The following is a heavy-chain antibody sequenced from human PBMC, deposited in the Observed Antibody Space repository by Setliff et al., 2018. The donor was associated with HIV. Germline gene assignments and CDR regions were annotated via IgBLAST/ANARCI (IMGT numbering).Heavy chain of an antibody. V-gene: IGHV4-39*07. CDR1: GDPMSSTSYY. J-gene: IGHJ4*02. CDR3: ARDGPQTYGDYARYYFDY. D-gene: IGHD4-17*01. Sequence: PSETLSLTCTVSGDPMSSTSYYWGWIRQSPGKGLEWMGSIYYSGSTHDNPSLKSRVTISVDTSKNQFYLKLSSVNAADTAVYYWARDGPQTYGDYARYYFDYWGQGTLVTVSS. CDR2: IYYSGST.